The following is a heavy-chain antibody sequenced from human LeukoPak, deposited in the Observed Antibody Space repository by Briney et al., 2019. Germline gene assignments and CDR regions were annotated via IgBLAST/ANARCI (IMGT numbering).Heavy chain of an antibody. Sequence: HSGGSLRFSCAASGFTFSSYNMNWVRQAPGKGLEWVSYISSSGSTIYYADSVKGRFTISRDNAKNSLYLQMNSLRAEDTAVYYCARDKDGSGTQEFDYWGQGTLVTVSS. D-gene: IGHD3-10*01. V-gene: IGHV3-48*04. CDR2: ISSSGSTI. J-gene: IGHJ4*02. CDR3: ARDKDGSGTQEFDY. CDR1: GFTFSSYN.